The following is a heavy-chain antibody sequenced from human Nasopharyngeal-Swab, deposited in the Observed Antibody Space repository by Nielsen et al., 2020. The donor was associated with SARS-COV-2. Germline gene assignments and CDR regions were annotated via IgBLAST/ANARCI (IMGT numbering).Heavy chain of an antibody. CDR2: ISSNGGST. J-gene: IGHJ4*02. Sequence: GGSLRLSCSASGFTFSSYAMHWVRQAPGKGLEYVSAISSNGGSTYYADSVKGRFTISRDNSKNTLYLQMSSLRAEDTAVYYCVKSRRSQQDYFDYWGQGTLVTVSS. CDR1: GFTFSSYA. D-gene: IGHD1-1*01. V-gene: IGHV3-64D*08. CDR3: VKSRRSQQDYFDY.